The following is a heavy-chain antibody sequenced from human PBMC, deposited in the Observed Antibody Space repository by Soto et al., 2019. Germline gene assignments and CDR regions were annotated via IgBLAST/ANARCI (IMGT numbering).Heavy chain of an antibody. Sequence: EVLLVESGGGLVKPGGSLRLSCAASGFTFSSYSMNWVRQAPGKGLEWVSSISSSSSYIYYADSVKGRFTISRDNAKNSLYLQMNSLRAEDTAVYYCARPWGHYYYYYYMDVWGKGTTVTVSS. CDR1: GFTFSSYS. D-gene: IGHD7-27*01. CDR2: ISSSSSYI. J-gene: IGHJ6*03. V-gene: IGHV3-21*01. CDR3: ARPWGHYYYYYYMDV.